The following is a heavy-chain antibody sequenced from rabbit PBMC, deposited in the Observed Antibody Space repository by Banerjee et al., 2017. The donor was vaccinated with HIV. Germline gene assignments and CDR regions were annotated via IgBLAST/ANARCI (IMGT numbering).Heavy chain of an antibody. J-gene: IGHJ4*01. Sequence: QSLEESGGDLVKPGASLTLTCTASRFSFSKNYYMCWVRQALGKGLELIACIDAGSSGSTYYASWAKGRFTISKTSSTTVTLQMPSLTAADTATYFCARGYYTYGYAGYTYPTYFNLWGQGTLVTVS. CDR1: RFSFSKNYY. V-gene: IGHV1S40*01. CDR3: ARGYYTYGYAGYTYPTYFNL. CDR2: IDAGSSGST. D-gene: IGHD6-1*01.